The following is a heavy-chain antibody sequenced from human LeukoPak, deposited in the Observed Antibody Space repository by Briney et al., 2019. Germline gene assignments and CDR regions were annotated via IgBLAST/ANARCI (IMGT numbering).Heavy chain of an antibody. D-gene: IGHD3-3*01. Sequence: GGSLRLSCADSGFTFSDYYMSWIRQAPGKGLEGVSYISNTGRSIHYADSVRGRFTISRDNAKNSLYLEMNSLSAADTAVYYCARDSLCSEFWGGPVDYWGRGTLVTVSS. CDR2: ISNTGRSI. J-gene: IGHJ4*02. CDR3: ARDSLCSEFWGGPVDY. V-gene: IGHV3-11*01. CDR1: GFTFSDYY.